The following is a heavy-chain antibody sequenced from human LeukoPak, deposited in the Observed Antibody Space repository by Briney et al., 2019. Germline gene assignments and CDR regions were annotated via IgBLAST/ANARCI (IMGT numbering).Heavy chain of an antibody. Sequence: GGSLRLSCAASGFTFSDYYMSWIRQTPGKGLEWISHISSSGKTIYYTDSVKGRITISRDNTKNSLDLQMNDLRAEDTAVYYCARDSVYNYGSGSYYNVHYYGMDVWGQGTTVTVSS. V-gene: IGHV3-11*04. CDR3: ARDSVYNYGSGSYYNVHYYGMDV. CDR2: ISSSGKTI. CDR1: GFTFSDYY. J-gene: IGHJ6*02. D-gene: IGHD3-10*01.